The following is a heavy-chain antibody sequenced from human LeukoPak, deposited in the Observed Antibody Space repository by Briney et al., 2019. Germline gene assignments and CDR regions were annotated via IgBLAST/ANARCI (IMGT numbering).Heavy chain of an antibody. V-gene: IGHV3-21*01. CDR2: IISSSSYI. J-gene: IGHJ3*02. Sequence: PAGSLRLSWAASGFTFSSYSMSWVRQAPGKGLEWVSSIISSSSYIYYADSVKGRFTISRDKATNSLYLQMNSLRGEETAVYLCARAYYDFWSGYTDAFDIWGQGTMVTVSS. CDR3: ARAYYDFWSGYTDAFDI. CDR1: GFTFSSYS. D-gene: IGHD3-3*01.